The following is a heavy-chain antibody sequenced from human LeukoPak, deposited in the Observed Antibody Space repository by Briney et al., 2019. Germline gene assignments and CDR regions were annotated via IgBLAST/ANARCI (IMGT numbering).Heavy chain of an antibody. CDR2: ISGSSGRT. D-gene: IGHD1-1*01. Sequence: GGSLRPSCAASGFTFSTYGMSWVRQVPGKGLEWVAAISGSSGRTYYADSVKGRFTISRDNSKNTVYLQMNSLRAEDTALYYCARGTTGPPPFAFDIWGQGTMVTVSS. J-gene: IGHJ3*02. CDR1: GFTFSTYG. CDR3: ARGTTGPPPFAFDI. V-gene: IGHV3-23*01.